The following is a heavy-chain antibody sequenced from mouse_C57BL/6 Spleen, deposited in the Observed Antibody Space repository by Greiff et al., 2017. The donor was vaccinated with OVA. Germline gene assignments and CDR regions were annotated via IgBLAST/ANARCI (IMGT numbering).Heavy chain of an antibody. CDR2: IDPETGGT. CDR3: TRSLGYEGYYFDY. Sequence: VHLVESGAELVRPGASVTLSCKASGYTFTDYEMHWVKQTPVHGLEWIGAIDPETGGTAYNQKFKGKAILTADKSSSTAYMELRSLTSEDSAVYYCTRSLGYEGYYFDYWGQGTTLTVSS. D-gene: IGHD2-2*01. CDR1: GYTFTDYE. J-gene: IGHJ2*01. V-gene: IGHV1-15*01.